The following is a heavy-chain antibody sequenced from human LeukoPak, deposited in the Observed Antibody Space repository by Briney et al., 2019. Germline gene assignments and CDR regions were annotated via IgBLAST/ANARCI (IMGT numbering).Heavy chain of an antibody. CDR3: ARGATISETGYFDF. Sequence: SETLSLTCAVYGGSFSRYYWSWTRQSPGKGLEWIAEIDHRGDTNYNPSVKSRVTISVDTSKNQFSLKVRSLSAADTAVYYCARGATISETGYFDFWGQGTLVTVSS. CDR1: GGSFSRYY. J-gene: IGHJ4*03. D-gene: IGHD5-24*01. V-gene: IGHV4-34*01. CDR2: IDHRGDT.